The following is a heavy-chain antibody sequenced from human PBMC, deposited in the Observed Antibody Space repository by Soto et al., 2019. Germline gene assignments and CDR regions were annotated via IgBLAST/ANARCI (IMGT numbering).Heavy chain of an antibody. CDR2: IYKSATT. CDR1: GDSISSVDYF. D-gene: IGHD7-27*01. CDR3: ARGRFCLTGRCFPNCLDS. Sequence: TLSLTYSVSGDSISSVDYFWAWIRQPPGQALEYIGYIYKSATTYYNPSFESRVAISLDTSKSQFSLNVTSVTAADTAVYFCARGRFCLTGRCFPNCLDSWGQGTLVTVSS. J-gene: IGHJ5*01. V-gene: IGHV4-30-4*01.